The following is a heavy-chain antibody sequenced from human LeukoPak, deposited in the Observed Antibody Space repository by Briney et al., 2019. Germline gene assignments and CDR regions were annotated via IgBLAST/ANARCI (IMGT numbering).Heavy chain of an antibody. CDR1: GYTFTSYG. J-gene: IGHJ5*02. CDR2: ISAYNGNT. D-gene: IGHD2-2*02. V-gene: IGHV1-18*01. Sequence: ASVKVSCKASGYTFTSYGISWVRQAPGQGLEWMGWISAYNGNTNYAQKLQGRVTMTTDTSTSTAYMELRSLRSDDTAVYYCARKYCSSTSCYTFWFDPWGQGTLVTVSS. CDR3: ARKYCSSTSCYTFWFDP.